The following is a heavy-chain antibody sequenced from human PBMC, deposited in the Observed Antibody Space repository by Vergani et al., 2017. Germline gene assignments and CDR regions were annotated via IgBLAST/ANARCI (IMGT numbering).Heavy chain of an antibody. CDR1: GGTFSSYA. CDR2: IIPIFGTA. V-gene: IGHV1-69*12. J-gene: IGHJ4*02. Sequence: QVQLVQSGAEVKKPGSSVKVSCKASGGTFSSYAISWVRQAPGQGLEWMGGIIPIFGTANYAQKFQGRVTITADESTSTAYMELSSLRAEDTAVYYCARGSVGYCSGGYCYSIYGAGIFDYWGQGTLVTVSS. D-gene: IGHD2-15*01. CDR3: ARGSVGYCSGGYCYSIYGAGIFDY.